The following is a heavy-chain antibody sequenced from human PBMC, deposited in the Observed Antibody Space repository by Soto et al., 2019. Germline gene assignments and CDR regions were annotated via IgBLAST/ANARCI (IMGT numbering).Heavy chain of an antibody. J-gene: IGHJ5*02. CDR2: IYYIGNT. CDR3: ARGPGIAAAGSPSDP. V-gene: IGHV4-59*01. D-gene: IGHD6-13*01. CDR1: GGSIGDYY. Sequence: SETLSLTCTVSGGSIGDYYWSWIRRPPGKGLEWIGYIYYIGNTKYNPSLKSRVTISLDTSKTQFSLKLTSVTAADTAVYYCARGPGIAAAGSPSDPWGQGIQVTVSS.